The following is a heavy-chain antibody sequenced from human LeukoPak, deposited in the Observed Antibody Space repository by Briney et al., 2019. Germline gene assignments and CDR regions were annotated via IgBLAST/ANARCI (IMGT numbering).Heavy chain of an antibody. D-gene: IGHD7-27*01. CDR3: AREDDSWGPNNLDL. Sequence: PGGSLRLSCAASGFTFGSYAMSWVRQAPGKGLEWISYIDTSSSTMYYADSVMGRFTISRDNAKESLYLQMNSLRDEDTAVYYCAREDDSWGPNNLDLWGQGTMVTVSS. J-gene: IGHJ3*01. CDR2: IDTSSSTM. V-gene: IGHV3-48*02. CDR1: GFTFGSYA.